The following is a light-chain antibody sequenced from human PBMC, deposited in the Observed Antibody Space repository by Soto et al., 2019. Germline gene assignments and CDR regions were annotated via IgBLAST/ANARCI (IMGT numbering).Light chain of an antibody. CDR2: AAS. CDR3: QKYNSAPLT. J-gene: IGKJ4*01. V-gene: IGKV1-27*01. Sequence: DIKMTQSPSSLSASVGDRVTITCRASQDISNYLAWYQQKTGKVPTLLIYAASSLQSGVPSRFSVSGSGTDCPLNISSLQPEDVATYYCQKYNSAPLTFGGGTKEEIK. CDR1: QDISNY.